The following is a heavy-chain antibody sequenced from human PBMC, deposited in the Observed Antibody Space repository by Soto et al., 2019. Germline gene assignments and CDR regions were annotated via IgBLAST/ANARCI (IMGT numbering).Heavy chain of an antibody. D-gene: IGHD2-2*01. Sequence: QVQLVQSGAEVKKPGASVKVSCKASGYTFTSYGISWVRQAPAQGLEWMGWISAYNGTTNYAQKLQGRVTMTKDTATSTADMELRSMISDDTAVYYCARRNYQENYFDYWCQGTLVTVSS. CDR2: ISAYNGTT. CDR1: GYTFTSYG. V-gene: IGHV1-18*01. J-gene: IGHJ4*02. CDR3: ARRNYQENYFDY.